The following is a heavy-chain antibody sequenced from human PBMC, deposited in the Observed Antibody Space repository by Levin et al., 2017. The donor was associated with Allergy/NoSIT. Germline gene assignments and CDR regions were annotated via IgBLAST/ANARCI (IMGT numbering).Heavy chain of an antibody. CDR2: MNPNSGNT. CDR3: ARAPIAYYDFWLGYYGMDV. Sequence: ASVKVSCKASGYTFTSYDINWVRQATGQGLEWMGWMNPNSGNTGYAQKFQGRVTMTRNTSISTAYMELSSLRSEDTAVYYCARAPIAYYDFWLGYYGMDVWGQGTTVTVSS. D-gene: IGHD3-3*01. V-gene: IGHV1-8*01. CDR1: GYTFTSYD. J-gene: IGHJ6*02.